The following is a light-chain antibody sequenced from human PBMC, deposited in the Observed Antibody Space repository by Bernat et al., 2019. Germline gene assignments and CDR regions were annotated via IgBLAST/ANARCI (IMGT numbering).Light chain of an antibody. CDR3: SSYAGSNNLV. Sequence: QSALTQPRSVSGSPGQSVTISCTGTSSDVGGYKYVSWYQHQPDKAPKLMIYDISKRPSGVPDRFSGARSGNTASLTVSGLQAEDEADYYCSSYAGSNNLVFGGGTKLTVL. CDR2: DIS. V-gene: IGLV2-11*01. CDR1: SSDVGGYKY. J-gene: IGLJ3*02.